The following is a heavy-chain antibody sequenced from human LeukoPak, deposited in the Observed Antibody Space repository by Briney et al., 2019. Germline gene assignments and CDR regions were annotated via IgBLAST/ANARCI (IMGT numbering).Heavy chain of an antibody. V-gene: IGHV1-2*02. J-gene: IGHJ6*03. CDR2: INPNSGGT. Sequence: ASVKVSCKASGYTFTGYYMHWVRQAPGQGLEWMGWINPNSGGTNYAQKFQGGVTMTRDTSISTAYMELSRLRSDDTAVYYCARSGPAATRQTPFNYYYYMDVWGKGTTVTVSS. D-gene: IGHD2-2*01. CDR1: GYTFTGYY. CDR3: ARSGPAATRQTPFNYYYYMDV.